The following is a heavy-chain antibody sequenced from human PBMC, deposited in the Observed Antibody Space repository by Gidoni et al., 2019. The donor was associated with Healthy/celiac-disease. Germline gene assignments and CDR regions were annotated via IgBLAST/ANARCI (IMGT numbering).Heavy chain of an antibody. V-gene: IGHV3-30-3*01. D-gene: IGHD1-26*01. CDR3: ARSVGASGGVDY. CDR2: ISYDGSNK. CDR1: GFTFSSYA. Sequence: QVQLVESGGGVVQPGRSLRLSCAASGFTFSSYAMHWVRQAPGKGLEWVAVISYDGSNKYYADSVKGRFTISRDNSKNTLYLQMNSLRAEDTAVYYCARSVGASGGVDYWGQGTLVTVSS. J-gene: IGHJ4*02.